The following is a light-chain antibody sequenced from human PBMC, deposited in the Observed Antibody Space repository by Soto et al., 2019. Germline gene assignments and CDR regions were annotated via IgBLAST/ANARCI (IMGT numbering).Light chain of an antibody. Sequence: EIVLTQSPGTLSLSPGERATLSCRASQSVTGSYLAWFQQKPGQAPRLLISGASSRATGIPDRLSGSGSGTDFTLTISRLEPEDFAVYYCQQYGSSPRTFGQGTKVEIK. J-gene: IGKJ1*01. CDR3: QQYGSSPRT. CDR1: QSVTGSY. V-gene: IGKV3-20*01. CDR2: GAS.